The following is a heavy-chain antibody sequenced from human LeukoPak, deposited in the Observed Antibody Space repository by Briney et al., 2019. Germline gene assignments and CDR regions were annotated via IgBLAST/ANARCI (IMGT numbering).Heavy chain of an antibody. D-gene: IGHD5-12*01. CDR3: ATELRGYSGYDQLDY. J-gene: IGHJ4*02. Sequence: ASVKVSCKVSGYTLTELSMHWVRQAPGKGLEWMGGFDPEDGETIYAQKFQGRVTVTEDTSTDTAYMELSSLRSEDTAVYYCATELRGYSGYDQLDYWGQGTLVTVSS. CDR2: FDPEDGET. CDR1: GYTLTELS. V-gene: IGHV1-24*01.